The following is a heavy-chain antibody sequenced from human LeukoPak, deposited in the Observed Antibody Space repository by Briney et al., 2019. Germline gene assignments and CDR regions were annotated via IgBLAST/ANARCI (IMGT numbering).Heavy chain of an antibody. CDR2: MNPNRGDT. D-gene: IGHD3-3*01. J-gene: IGHJ6*03. V-gene: IGHV1-8*03. CDR3: ARGLWGDFWSGDYYYYYMDV. CDR1: GYSFTSYD. Sequence: ASVKVSCKASGYSFTSYDINWVRQATGQGLEWMGWMNPNRGDTGYAQKFQGRVTITRNTSISTAYMELSSLRSVDTAVYYCARGLWGDFWSGDYYYYYMDVWGEGTTVTVSS.